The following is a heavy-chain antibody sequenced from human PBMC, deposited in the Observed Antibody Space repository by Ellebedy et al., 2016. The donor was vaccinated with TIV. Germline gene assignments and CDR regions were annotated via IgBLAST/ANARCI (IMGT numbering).Heavy chain of an antibody. D-gene: IGHD1-1*01. Sequence: GESLKISCAASGLTFSSYWMTWVRQAPGKGLELVAKIKEDGSLKYYVDAVKGRFAISRDNAKNSLYLQMNSLRAEDTAVYYCARYGNLGYWGQGTLVTVSS. CDR2: IKEDGSLK. CDR3: ARYGNLGY. CDR1: GLTFSSYW. V-gene: IGHV3-7*03. J-gene: IGHJ4*02.